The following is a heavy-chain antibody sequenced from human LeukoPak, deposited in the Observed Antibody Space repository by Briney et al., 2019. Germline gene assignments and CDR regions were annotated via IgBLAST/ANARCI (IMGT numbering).Heavy chain of an antibody. V-gene: IGHV3-30*18. J-gene: IGHJ6*02. Sequence: GGSLRLSCAAPGFTFSSYGMHWVRQAPGKGLEWVAVISYDGSNKYYADSVKGRFTISRDNSKNTLYLQMNSLRAEDTAVYYCAKEVTVTTKTYFYYYYGMDVWGQGTTVTVSS. D-gene: IGHD4-17*01. CDR1: GFTFSSYG. CDR2: ISYDGSNK. CDR3: AKEVTVTTKTYFYYYYGMDV.